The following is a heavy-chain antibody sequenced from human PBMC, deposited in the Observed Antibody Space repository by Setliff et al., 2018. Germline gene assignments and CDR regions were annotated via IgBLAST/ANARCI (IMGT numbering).Heavy chain of an antibody. V-gene: IGHV4-34*01. CDR3: ARAPQYSNFWYALSWFDP. CDR1: GGSFSGYH. J-gene: IGHJ5*02. D-gene: IGHD3-3*01. CDR2: ISHSGDP. Sequence: SETLSLTCAVYGGSFSGYHWSWIRQPPGKGLEWIGEISHSGDPNYNPSLKSRVTISLDTSKNQFSLKLTSVTAADTAVYYCARAPQYSNFWYALSWFDPWGQGTLVHRLL.